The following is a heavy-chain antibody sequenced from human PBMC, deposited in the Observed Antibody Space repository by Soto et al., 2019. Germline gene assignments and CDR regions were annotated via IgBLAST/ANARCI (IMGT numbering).Heavy chain of an antibody. J-gene: IGHJ4*02. CDR3: AKDRLAGGFDY. CDR2: VSATAGTT. Sequence: GGTLRLSCAASGFTVSKYAMSWVRQAPGKGLEWVSLVSATAGTTYYTDSVKGRFTISRDNSRNTVYLQMNSLRADDTAVYYCAKDRLAGGFDYRGQGTLVTVSS. V-gene: IGHV3-23*01. D-gene: IGHD3-16*01. CDR1: GFTVSKYA.